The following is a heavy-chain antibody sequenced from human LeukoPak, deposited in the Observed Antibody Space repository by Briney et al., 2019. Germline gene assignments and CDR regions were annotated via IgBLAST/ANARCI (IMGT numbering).Heavy chain of an antibody. V-gene: IGHV3-23*01. J-gene: IGHJ4*02. CDR3: AKDRAYCGGDCYSWGAWDY. Sequence: PGGSLRLSCAASGFTFSSYAMSWVRQAPGKGLEWVSAISGSGDSTYYADSVKGRFTISRDNSRNTLYVQMKSLRAADTAVYYCAKDRAYCGGDCYSWGAWDYWGQGTLVTVSS. CDR1: GFTFSSYA. CDR2: ISGSGDST. D-gene: IGHD2-21*02.